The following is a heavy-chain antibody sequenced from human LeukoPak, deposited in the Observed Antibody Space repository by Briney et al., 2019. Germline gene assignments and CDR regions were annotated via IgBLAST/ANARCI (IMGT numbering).Heavy chain of an antibody. V-gene: IGHV3-23*01. CDR2: ISGSGGTT. CDR3: AKDPSDFLVDC. Sequence: GGSLRLSCAASGFTFYTYDINWVRQAPGKGLQWVAAISGSGGTTYYADSVKGRFTISRDNSKNTVYLQLSSLRAEDTAVYYCAKDPSDFLVDCWGQGTLVTVSS. D-gene: IGHD2-21*02. CDR1: GFTFYTYD. J-gene: IGHJ4*02.